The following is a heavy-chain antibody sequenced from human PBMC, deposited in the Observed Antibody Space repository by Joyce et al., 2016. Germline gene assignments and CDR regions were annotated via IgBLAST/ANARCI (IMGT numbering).Heavy chain of an antibody. D-gene: IGHD2-8*01. Sequence: QLQLQESGPGLVQPSGTLSLTCTVSGHSLSSNSYYWGWIRQPPGKGLEWVGTLHFNGDTYYNPSLKSRVTISEDTSRNHFSLTLHSVSAADTAVYYCARRVVGVYYFDFWGQGALVTVSS. CDR2: LHFNGDT. V-gene: IGHV4-39*01. J-gene: IGHJ4*02. CDR3: ARRVVGVYYFDF. CDR1: GHSLSSNSYY.